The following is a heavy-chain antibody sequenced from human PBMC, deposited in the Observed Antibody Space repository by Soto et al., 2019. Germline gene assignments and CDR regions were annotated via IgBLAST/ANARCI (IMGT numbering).Heavy chain of an antibody. V-gene: IGHV3-48*03. CDR1: GFTFSSYE. J-gene: IGHJ4*02. CDR3: AREVTYCSSSSCHKGLDK. CDR2: ISTSGSPI. Sequence: GGSLRLSCAASGFTFSSYEMNWVRQAPGKGLEWVSYISTSGSPIYYADSVKGRFTISRDNGKDSLYLQMNSLRGEDTAVYYCAREVTYCSSSSCHKGLDKWGQGTLVTVSS. D-gene: IGHD2-2*02.